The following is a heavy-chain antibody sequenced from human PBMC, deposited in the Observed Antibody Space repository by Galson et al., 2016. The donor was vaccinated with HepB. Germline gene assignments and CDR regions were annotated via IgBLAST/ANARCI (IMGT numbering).Heavy chain of an antibody. CDR1: GYKFTSYW. CDR3: ARQPTPSMILGVISIWFDP. V-gene: IGHV5-10-1*01. CDR2: IDPSDSYT. Sequence: QSGAEVKKPGESLRISCKGSGYKFTSYWISWVRQMPGKGLEWMGRIDPSDSYTKSSPSFEGHVTISADKSISTTNLECSSLKASDTAMYYCARQPTPSMILGVISIWFDPWGQGTLVTVSS. D-gene: IGHD3-10*01. J-gene: IGHJ5*02.